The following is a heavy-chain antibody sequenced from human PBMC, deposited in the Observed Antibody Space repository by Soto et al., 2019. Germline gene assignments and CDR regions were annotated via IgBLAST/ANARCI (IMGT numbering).Heavy chain of an antibody. J-gene: IGHJ4*02. Sequence: EVQLVESGGGLVQPGGSLRLSCAASGFTFSSYSMNWVRQAPGKGLAWVSYISSSSSTIYYADSVKGRFTISRDNAKNSLYLQMNSLRAEDTAVYYCAREDILTGSNYFDYWGQGTLVTVSS. V-gene: IGHV3-48*01. CDR1: GFTFSSYS. CDR3: AREDILTGSNYFDY. CDR2: ISSSSSTI. D-gene: IGHD3-9*01.